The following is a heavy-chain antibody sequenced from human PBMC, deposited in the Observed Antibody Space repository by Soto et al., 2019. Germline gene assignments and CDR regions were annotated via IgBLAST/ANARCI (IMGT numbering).Heavy chain of an antibody. Sequence: PGGSVASVGYTWSWIRQPPGGGLDWTGYIYHSGTFLYNPSLETRITVSFYMSKNQFSLTLRPMTAAGTAVYYHLRTQFYIGLRSYRNHMFDPWGQGTQVTVSS. CDR2: IYHSGTF. J-gene: IGHJ5*02. CDR1: GGSVASVGYT. V-gene: IGHV4-30-2*01. CDR3: LRTQFYIGLRSYRNHMFDP. D-gene: IGHD3-16*02.